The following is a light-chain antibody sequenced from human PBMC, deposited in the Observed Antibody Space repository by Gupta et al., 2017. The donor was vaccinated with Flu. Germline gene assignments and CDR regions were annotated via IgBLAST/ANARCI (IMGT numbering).Light chain of an antibody. V-gene: IGKV3-11*01. CDR1: QSVSSY. CDR2: DTS. Sequence: EIVLTQSPATLSLSPGERATLSCRASQSVSSYLAWYQQKPGQAPRLLIYDTSNRDTGIPARFSGSGSGIDLTLTISSREPEDFAVYYSQQRGNWPEDTFGHGTKVNIK. J-gene: IGKJ3*01. CDR3: QQRGNWPEDT.